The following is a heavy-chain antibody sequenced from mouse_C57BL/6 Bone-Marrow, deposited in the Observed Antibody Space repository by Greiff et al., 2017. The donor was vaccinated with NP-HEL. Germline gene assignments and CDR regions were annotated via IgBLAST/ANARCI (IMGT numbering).Heavy chain of an antibody. V-gene: IGHV1-72*01. D-gene: IGHD2-2*01. Sequence: QVQLQQPGAELVKPGASVKLSCKASGYTFTSYWMHWVKQRPGRGLEWIGRIDPNSGGTKYNEKFKSKATLTVDKPSTTAYMQLTSLTSEASAVYYCASLLWFDWYFDVWGTGTTVTVSS. CDR2: IDPNSGGT. CDR1: GYTFTSYW. J-gene: IGHJ1*03. CDR3: ASLLWFDWYFDV.